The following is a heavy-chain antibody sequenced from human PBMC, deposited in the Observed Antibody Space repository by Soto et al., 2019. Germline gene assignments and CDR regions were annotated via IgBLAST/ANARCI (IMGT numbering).Heavy chain of an antibody. CDR2: ITPYNGNT. V-gene: IGHV1-18*01. D-gene: IGHD3-22*01. Sequence: QVQLVQSGAEVRKPGASVKVSCKASGYTFTTHGISWVRQAPGQGLECMGWITPYNGNTNYAQNVQGRVTMTTDTSTSTAYMELRSLRSDDTAVYYCARETHYYGSSASRINAFDIWGQGTMVTVSS. CDR1: GYTFTTHG. CDR3: ARETHYYGSSASRINAFDI. J-gene: IGHJ3*02.